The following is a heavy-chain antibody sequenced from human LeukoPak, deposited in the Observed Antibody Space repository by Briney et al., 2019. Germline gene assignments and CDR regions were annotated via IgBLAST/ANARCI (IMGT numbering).Heavy chain of an antibody. CDR3: ATLPGLMHGGDPIWAFDI. D-gene: IGHD2-21*02. CDR2: IYPGDSDT. Sequence: GESLKISCKGSGYSFTSYWIGWVRQMPGKGLEWMGIIYPGDSDTRYSPSFQGQVTISADKSISTAYLQWSSLKASDTAMYYCATLPGLMHGGDPIWAFDIWGQGTMVTVSS. CDR1: GYSFTSYW. V-gene: IGHV5-51*01. J-gene: IGHJ3*02.